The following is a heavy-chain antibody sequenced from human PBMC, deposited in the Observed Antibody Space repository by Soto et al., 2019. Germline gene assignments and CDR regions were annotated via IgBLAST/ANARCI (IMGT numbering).Heavy chain of an antibody. J-gene: IGHJ5*02. D-gene: IGHD3-22*01. Sequence: QVQLVQSGAEVKKPGSSVKVSCKASGGTFSSYAISWVRQAPGQGLEWRGEIIPIFGTANYAQKFQGRVTITEXXSXSXXYMELGRLRSEDTAVYYCARDRGPSSGYYPSWFDPGGQGTLVTVSS. CDR2: IIPIFGTA. CDR3: ARDRGPSSGYYPSWFDP. V-gene: IGHV1-69*12. CDR1: GGTFSSYA.